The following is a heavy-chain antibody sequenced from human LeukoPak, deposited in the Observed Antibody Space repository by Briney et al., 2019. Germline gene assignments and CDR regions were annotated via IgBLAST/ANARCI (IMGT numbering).Heavy chain of an antibody. D-gene: IGHD1-1*01. Sequence: SGGSLRLSCAASGFTFRSYSMNWVRQAPGKGLEWVSGISNSGGSTYYADSVKGRFAISRDNSKNTLYLQMNSLRAEDTALYYCAKGLERESRLDSWGQGTLVTVSS. V-gene: IGHV3-23*01. CDR2: ISNSGGST. CDR3: AKGLERESRLDS. J-gene: IGHJ4*02. CDR1: GFTFRSYS.